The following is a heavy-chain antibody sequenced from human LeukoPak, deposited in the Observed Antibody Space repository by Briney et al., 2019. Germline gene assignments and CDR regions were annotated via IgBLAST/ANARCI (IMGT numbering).Heavy chain of an antibody. Sequence: GRSLRLSCAASGFTFSTYWMSWVRQAPGKGLEWVANIKQDGSEKYYVDSVKGRFTISRDNAKNSLYLQMNSLRAEDTAMYYCARDSAGNDYWGPGTLATVSS. V-gene: IGHV3-7*01. CDR2: IKQDGSEK. CDR3: ARDSAGNDY. CDR1: GFTFSTYW. J-gene: IGHJ4*02. D-gene: IGHD6-13*01.